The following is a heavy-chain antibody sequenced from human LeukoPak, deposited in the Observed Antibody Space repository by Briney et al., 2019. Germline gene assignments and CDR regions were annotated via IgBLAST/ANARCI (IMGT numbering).Heavy chain of an antibody. CDR3: AKLAVAGTVDY. D-gene: IGHD6-19*01. CDR1: GFTSSSYG. J-gene: IGHJ4*02. CDR2: ISYDRSNK. Sequence: GGSLRLSCAASGFTSSSYGMHWVRQAPGKGLEWVAVISYDRSNKYYADSVKGRFTISRDNSKNTLYLQMNSLRAEDTAVYYCAKLAVAGTVDYWGQGTLVTVSS. V-gene: IGHV3-30*18.